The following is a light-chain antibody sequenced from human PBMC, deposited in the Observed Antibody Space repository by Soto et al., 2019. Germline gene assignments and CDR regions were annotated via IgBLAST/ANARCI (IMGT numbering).Light chain of an antibody. CDR3: QQSYRTPCT. Sequence: DIQMTQSPSSLSASVGDRVTITCRASQSITNYVNWYQQKPGKAPKLLIYAASSLQSGVPSRFSGSKSWTDFTLSISSLQPDALATYYCQQSYRTPCTFGQGTKRVI. V-gene: IGKV1-39*01. J-gene: IGKJ1*01. CDR1: QSITNY. CDR2: AAS.